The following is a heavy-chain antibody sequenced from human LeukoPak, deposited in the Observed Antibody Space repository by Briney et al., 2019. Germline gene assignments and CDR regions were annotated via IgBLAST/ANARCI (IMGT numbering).Heavy chain of an antibody. CDR2: ISSSGTYI. CDR1: GFTFSAYS. J-gene: IGHJ4*02. Sequence: GGSLRLSCAASGFTFSAYSINWVRQAPGRGLEWVSSISSSGTYIYYADSVKGRFTISRDNAKNSLSLQMNSLRAEDTAVYYCARDLRSGYDFNYWGQGTLVTVSS. D-gene: IGHD5-12*01. V-gene: IGHV3-21*01. CDR3: ARDLRSGYDFNY.